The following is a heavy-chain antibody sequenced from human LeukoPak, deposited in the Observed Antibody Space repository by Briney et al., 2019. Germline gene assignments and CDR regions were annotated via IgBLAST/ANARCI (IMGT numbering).Heavy chain of an antibody. CDR3: ASSPWIQLLGGLEYFDY. CDR1: GGSISSSSYY. V-gene: IGHV4-39*07. CDR2: IYYSGST. D-gene: IGHD5-18*01. Sequence: PSETLSLTCTVSGGSISSSSYYWGWIRQPPGKGLEWIGSIYYSGSTYYNPSLKSRVTISVDTSKNQFSLKLSSVTAADTAVYYCASSPWIQLLGGLEYFDYWGQGTLVTVSS. J-gene: IGHJ4*02.